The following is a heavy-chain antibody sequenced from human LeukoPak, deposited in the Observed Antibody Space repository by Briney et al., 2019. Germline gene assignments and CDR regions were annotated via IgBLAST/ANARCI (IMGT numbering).Heavy chain of an antibody. CDR3: ARDMNYSGWKSYYYYGMDV. CDR1: GGSTSSDY. D-gene: IGHD6-19*01. V-gene: IGHV4-4*08. Sequence: PSETLSLTCTVSGGSTSSDYWSWIRQSPGKGLEWVGYVYNSGDTGKNPSLKSRVTILLDTSKNQCSLKLTSVSAADTAVYYCARDMNYSGWKSYYYYGMDVWGQGTTVTVSS. CDR2: VYNSGDT. J-gene: IGHJ6*02.